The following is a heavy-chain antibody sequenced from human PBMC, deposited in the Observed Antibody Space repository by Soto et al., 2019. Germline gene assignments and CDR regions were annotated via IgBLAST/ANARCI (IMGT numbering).Heavy chain of an antibody. CDR2: MNPNNGNA. CDR3: ARRKERSGPYYLDL. V-gene: IGHV1-8*01. Sequence: SLKVSWKGSGLTFITDDVSWGRQDAGQGLEWMGWMNPNNGNAGFAQKFRGRINMTRNTSISTAYLELSSLRSDDSAVYFCARRKERSGPYYLDLWGQGTQVTVSS. D-gene: IGHD6-25*01. CDR1: GLTFITDD. J-gene: IGHJ4*02.